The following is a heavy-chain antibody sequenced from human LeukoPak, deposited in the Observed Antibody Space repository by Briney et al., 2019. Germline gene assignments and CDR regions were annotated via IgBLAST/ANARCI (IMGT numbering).Heavy chain of an antibody. CDR2: IWYDGSNK. CDR3: ARVLSDYGDFDY. CDR1: GFTFSSYG. Sequence: GRSLRLSCAASGFTFSSYGMHWVRQAPGKGLEGGAVIWYDGSNKYYADSVKGRFTISRDNSKNTLSIQMNSLRAEDTAVYYCARVLSDYGDFDYWGQGTLVTVSS. D-gene: IGHD4-17*01. V-gene: IGHV3-33*01. J-gene: IGHJ4*02.